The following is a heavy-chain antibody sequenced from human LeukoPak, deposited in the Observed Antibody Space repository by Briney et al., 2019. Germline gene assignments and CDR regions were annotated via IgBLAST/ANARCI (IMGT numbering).Heavy chain of an antibody. D-gene: IGHD2-2*01. Sequence: ASVKVSCKASGGTFSSYAISWVRQAPGQGLEWMGGIIPIFGTANYAQKFQGRVTITTDESTSTAYMELSSLRSEDTAVYYCARGPIYCSSTSCQIDYWGQGTLVTVSS. V-gene: IGHV1-69*05. CDR3: ARGPIYCSSTSCQIDY. CDR1: GGTFSSYA. CDR2: IIPIFGTA. J-gene: IGHJ4*02.